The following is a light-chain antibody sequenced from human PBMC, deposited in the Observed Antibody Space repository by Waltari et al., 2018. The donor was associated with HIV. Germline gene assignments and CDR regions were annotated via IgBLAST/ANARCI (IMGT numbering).Light chain of an antibody. CDR1: SSNIGSNT. V-gene: IGLV1-44*01. J-gene: IGLJ3*02. CDR3: AAWDHSLNGWL. Sequence: QSVLTQPPSASGTPGQRVTISCSGSSSNIGSNTVNWYQHLPGTTTKLPIYSNDQRPAGVPDRFSGSKSGTSASLAISGRQSEDEADYYCAAWDHSLNGWLFGGGTKLTVL. CDR2: SND.